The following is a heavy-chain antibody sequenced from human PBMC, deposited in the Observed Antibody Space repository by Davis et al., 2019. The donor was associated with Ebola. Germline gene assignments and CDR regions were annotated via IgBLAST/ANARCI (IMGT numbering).Heavy chain of an antibody. D-gene: IGHD3-22*01. V-gene: IGHV1-2*02. Sequence: ASVTVSCKASGYTFAAHFIHWVRQAPEQGLEWMGWINPKSGGTNAAQKFQGRVTLTRDTSISTAYMDLSRLRSADTALYYCARVPRYSDSTGTTPLFDYWGQGTLVTVSS. CDR1: GYTFAAHF. CDR3: ARVPRYSDSTGTTPLFDY. J-gene: IGHJ4*02. CDR2: INPKSGGT.